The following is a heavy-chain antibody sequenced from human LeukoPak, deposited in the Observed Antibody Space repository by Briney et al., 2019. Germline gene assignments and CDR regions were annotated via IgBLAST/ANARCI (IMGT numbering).Heavy chain of an antibody. CDR3: ARASIYDFWSNYYFDF. V-gene: IGHV4-61*02. CDR1: GGSISSGSYY. D-gene: IGHD3-3*01. CDR2: IYTSGST. J-gene: IGHJ4*02. Sequence: PSQTLSLTCTVSGGSISSGSYYWSWIRQPAGKGLEWVGRIYTSGSTNHSPSLKSRVTISIDTSKNQFSLKLSSVTAADTAVYYCARASIYDFWSNYYFDFWGQGTLVTVSS.